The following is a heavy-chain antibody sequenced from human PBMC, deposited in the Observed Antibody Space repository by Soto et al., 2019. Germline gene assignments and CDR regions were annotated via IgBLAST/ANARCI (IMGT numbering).Heavy chain of an antibody. CDR2: IYHSGST. D-gene: IGHD6-19*01. V-gene: IGHV4-4*02. CDR3: ARVAVAGTRVDY. J-gene: IGHJ4*02. Sequence: SWVRQPPGKGLEWIGEIYHSGSTNYNPSLKSRVTISVDKSKNQFSLKLSSVTAADTAVYYCARVAVAGTRVDYWGQGTLVTVSS.